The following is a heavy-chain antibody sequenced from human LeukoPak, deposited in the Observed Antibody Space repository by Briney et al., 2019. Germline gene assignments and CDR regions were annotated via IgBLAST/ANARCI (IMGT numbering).Heavy chain of an antibody. Sequence: ASVKVSCKASGYTFTSYYMHWVRQAPGQGLEWMGIINPNSGGTNYAQKFQGRVTMTRDTSISTAYMELSRLRSDDTAVYYCARDLSVWFGELYYYYYMDVWGKGTTVTVSS. CDR2: INPNSGGT. J-gene: IGHJ6*03. CDR1: GYTFTSYY. V-gene: IGHV1-2*02. D-gene: IGHD3-10*01. CDR3: ARDLSVWFGELYYYYYMDV.